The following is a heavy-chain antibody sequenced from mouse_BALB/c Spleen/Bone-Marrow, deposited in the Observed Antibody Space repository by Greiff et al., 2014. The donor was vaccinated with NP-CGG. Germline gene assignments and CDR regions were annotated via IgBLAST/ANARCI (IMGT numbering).Heavy chain of an antibody. V-gene: IGHV1S81*02. CDR2: INPSNGRT. Sequence: VQLQQSGAELVKPGASVKLSCKASGYTFTSYWMHWVKQRPGQGLEWIEEINPSNGRTNYNEKFKSKATLTVDKSSSTAYMQLSSLTSEDSAVYYCALYYYGSLDYWGQGTTLTVSS. J-gene: IGHJ2*01. CDR3: ALYYYGSLDY. D-gene: IGHD1-1*01. CDR1: GYTFTSYW.